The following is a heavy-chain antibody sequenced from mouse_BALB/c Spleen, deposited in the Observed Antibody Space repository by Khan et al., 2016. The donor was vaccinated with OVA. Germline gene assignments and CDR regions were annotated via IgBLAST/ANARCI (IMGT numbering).Heavy chain of an antibody. J-gene: IGHJ2*01. CDR3: TKDRVDY. V-gene: IGHV1-7*01. Sequence: VELVESGAELAKPGASVKMSCKASGYTFTTYWMHWVKQRPGQGLEWIGYINPTSGYTDYNEKFKDKATLSAGKSSSTAYMQLSSLTSEDSAVYYCTKDRVDYWGQGTTRTVSS. CDR2: INPTSGYT. CDR1: GYTFTTYW.